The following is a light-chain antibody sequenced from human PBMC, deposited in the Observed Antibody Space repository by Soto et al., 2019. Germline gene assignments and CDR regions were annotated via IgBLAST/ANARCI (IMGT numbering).Light chain of an antibody. V-gene: IGKV1-33*01. CDR1: QDINKN. CDR2: DAS. Sequence: DIPMTQSPSSLSASVGDRVTITCQASQDINKNLIWYQQKPGKAPKLLIYDASDLETGVPSRFSGSGSGTGFTFTISSLQPEDFATYYCQQSYSSPPTFGQGTKVEIK. CDR3: QQSYSSPPT. J-gene: IGKJ1*01.